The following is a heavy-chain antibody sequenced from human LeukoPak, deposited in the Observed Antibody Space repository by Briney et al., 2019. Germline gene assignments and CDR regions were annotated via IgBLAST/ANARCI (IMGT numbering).Heavy chain of an antibody. CDR2: ISYDGSNK. J-gene: IGHJ3*02. Sequence: GRSLRLSCAASGFTFSSYAMHWVRQAPGKGLEWVAVISYDGSNKYYADSVKGRFTISRDNSKNTLYLQMNSLRAEDTAVYYCARGYSYGSGDAFDIWGQGTMVTVSS. D-gene: IGHD5-18*01. V-gene: IGHV3-30-3*01. CDR3: ARGYSYGSGDAFDI. CDR1: GFTFSSYA.